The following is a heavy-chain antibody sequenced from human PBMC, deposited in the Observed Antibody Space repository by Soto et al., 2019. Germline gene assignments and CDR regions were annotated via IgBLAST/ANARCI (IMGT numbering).Heavy chain of an antibody. V-gene: IGHV4-59*01. J-gene: IGHJ6*02. D-gene: IGHD1-1*01. CDR2: IDYSGST. CDR3: ASLEMEPAAGHYYYGMDV. CDR1: GGSISSYY. Sequence: SETMSLTCTASGGSISSYYLSWIRQPPGKGLEWIGYIDYSGSTNYNPSLKSRVTIAVDTSKNQFSLKLSSVTAADTAVYYCASLEMEPAAGHYYYGMDVWGQGTTVTVSS.